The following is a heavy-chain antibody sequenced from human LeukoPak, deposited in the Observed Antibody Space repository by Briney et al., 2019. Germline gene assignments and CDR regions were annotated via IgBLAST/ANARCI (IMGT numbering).Heavy chain of an antibody. CDR1: GGSISSYY. Sequence: SETLSLTCTVSGGSISSYYWSWIRQPPGKGLEWIGYIYYSGSTNYNPSLKSRVTISVDTSKNQFSLKLSSVTAADTAVYYCARVSSGTYYGMDVWGQGTTVTVSS. D-gene: IGHD3-22*01. CDR3: ARVSSGTYYGMDV. CDR2: IYYSGST. J-gene: IGHJ6*02. V-gene: IGHV4-59*01.